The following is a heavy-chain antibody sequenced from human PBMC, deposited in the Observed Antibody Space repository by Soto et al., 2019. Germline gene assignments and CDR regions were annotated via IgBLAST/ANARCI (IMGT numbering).Heavy chain of an antibody. CDR1: GYYISSGDY. D-gene: IGHD3-3*01. CDR3: ARDTEGWSGYPN. J-gene: IGHJ3*01. Sequence: PSATLSLTCPVSGYYISSGDYLGWLRQPPGKGLEWIGYIYHSGSTYYNPSLKSRVTISVDRSKNQFSLKLSSVTAADTAVYYCARDTEGWSGYPNWGQGPMVTV. V-gene: IGHV4-38-2*02. CDR2: IYHSGST.